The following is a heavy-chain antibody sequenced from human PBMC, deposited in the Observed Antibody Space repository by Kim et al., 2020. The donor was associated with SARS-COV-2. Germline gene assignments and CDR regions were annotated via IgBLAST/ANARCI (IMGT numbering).Heavy chain of an antibody. J-gene: IGHJ3*02. Sequence: LQGRVTMTTDTSTSTAYMELRSLRSDDTAVYYCARDMVEVAVAGLDAFDIWGQGTMVTVSS. CDR3: ARDMVEVAVAGLDAFDI. V-gene: IGHV1-18*01. D-gene: IGHD6-19*01.